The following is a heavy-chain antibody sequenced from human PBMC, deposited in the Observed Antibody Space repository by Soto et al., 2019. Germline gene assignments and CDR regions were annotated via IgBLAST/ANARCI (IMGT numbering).Heavy chain of an antibody. D-gene: IGHD3-22*01. CDR3: VKDRRYYYDSSGYYYYYGMDV. Sequence: GGSLRLSCSASGFTFSSYAMHWVRQAPGKGLEYVSAISSNGGSTYYADSVKDRFTISRDNSKNTLYLQMSSLRAEDTAVYYCVKDRRYYYDSSGYYYYYGMDVWGQGTTVTVSS. V-gene: IGHV3-64D*08. CDR1: GFTFSSYA. CDR2: ISSNGGST. J-gene: IGHJ6*02.